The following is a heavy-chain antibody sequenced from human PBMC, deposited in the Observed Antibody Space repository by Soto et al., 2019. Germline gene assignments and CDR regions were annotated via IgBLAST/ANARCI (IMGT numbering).Heavy chain of an antibody. CDR3: ARRYGPGGMDV. CDR2: IYPDDSDT. V-gene: IGHV5-51*01. J-gene: IGHJ6*02. D-gene: IGHD3-10*01. CDR1: GYSFTTYP. Sequence: PGESLKSSCKGSGYSFTTYPIAWVRQTPGKGLEWLGIIYPDDSDTRYSPSFQGQVTLSADKSITTAYLQWSSLKASDSAMYYCARRYGPGGMDVWGHGTTVTVSS.